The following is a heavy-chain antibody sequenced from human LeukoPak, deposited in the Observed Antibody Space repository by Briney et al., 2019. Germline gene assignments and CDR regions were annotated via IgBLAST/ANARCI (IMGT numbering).Heavy chain of an antibody. Sequence: GGTLRLSCAASGFTLNSYGIHWVRQAPGKGLEWVAVISSVGDDKYYVDSVKGRFTISRDTSKNTVYLQMNSLRAEDAAVYYCARSDYGNSAEAWFDPWGQGTLVTVSS. D-gene: IGHD4-11*01. V-gene: IGHV3-30*03. J-gene: IGHJ5*02. CDR3: ARSDYGNSAEAWFDP. CDR2: ISSVGDDK. CDR1: GFTLNSYG.